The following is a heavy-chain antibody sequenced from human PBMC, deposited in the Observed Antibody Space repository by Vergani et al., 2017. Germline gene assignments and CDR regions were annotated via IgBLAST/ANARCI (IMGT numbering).Heavy chain of an antibody. J-gene: IGHJ3*02. CDR3: AKERIIVGAIMVGWDAFDI. CDR1: GFTFSSYG. D-gene: IGHD1-26*01. CDR2: ISYDGSNK. V-gene: IGHV3-30*18. Sequence: QVQLVESGGGVVQPGRSLRLSCAASGFTFSSYGMHWVRQAPGKGLEWVAVISYDGSNKYYADSVKGRFTISRDNSKNTLYLQMNSLRAEDTAVYYCAKERIIVGAIMVGWDAFDIWGQGTMVTVSS.